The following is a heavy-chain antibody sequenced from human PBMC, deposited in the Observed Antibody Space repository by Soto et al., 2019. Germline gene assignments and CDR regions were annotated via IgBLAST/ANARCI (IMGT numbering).Heavy chain of an antibody. J-gene: IGHJ3*02. V-gene: IGHV3-23*01. CDR1: GFICSSYD. CDR2: ILVDGRT. CDR3: AKATATGGGAFDI. D-gene: IGHD3-16*01. Sequence: EVQMLESGGGLAQPGGSLRLSCAASGFICSSYDMSWVRQAPGKGLEWVSTILVDGRTFYVDSVKGRFTISRDSSKNKVYLQMNSLTAGDTDLYYCAKATATGGGAFDICGQGTMVTVSS.